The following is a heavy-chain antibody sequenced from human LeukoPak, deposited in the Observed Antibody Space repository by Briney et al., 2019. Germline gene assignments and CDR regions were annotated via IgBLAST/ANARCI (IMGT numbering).Heavy chain of an antibody. Sequence: ASVKVSCKASGYTLTSYDINWGPQATGQGVGGMGWMNPNSGNTGYAQKFQGRVTMTRNSYISTAYMELRSLRSEETAVYYCARAVRKSYDFWSGPLYYFDYWGQGTLVTVSS. CDR1: GYTLTSYD. D-gene: IGHD3-3*01. CDR3: ARAVRKSYDFWSGPLYYFDY. J-gene: IGHJ4*02. V-gene: IGHV1-8*01. CDR2: MNPNSGNT.